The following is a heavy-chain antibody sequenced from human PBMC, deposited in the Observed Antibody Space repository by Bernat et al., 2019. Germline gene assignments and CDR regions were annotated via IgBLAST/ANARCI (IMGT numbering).Heavy chain of an antibody. CDR1: GFTFSSYG. J-gene: IGHJ4*02. V-gene: IGHV3-33*01. CDR2: IWYDGSNR. CDR3: ARDPQYSSSPCFDY. D-gene: IGHD6-6*01. Sequence: QVQLVESGGGVVQPGRSLRLSCPASGFTFSSYGMHWVRQAPGKGLEWVAVIWYDGSNRDCADSVKDRFAISRDNSKNTLYLQMNSLRAEDTAVYYCARDPQYSSSPCFDYWGQGALVTVSS.